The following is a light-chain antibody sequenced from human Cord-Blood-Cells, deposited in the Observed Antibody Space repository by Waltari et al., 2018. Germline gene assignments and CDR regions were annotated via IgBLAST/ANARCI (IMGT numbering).Light chain of an antibody. CDR1: PRSVSTSYY. V-gene: IGLV8-61*01. Sequence: QTVVTQEPSFSVSPGGTVTPTCGFIPRSVSTSYYPTWYLQTPGQAPRTLIYSTNTRSSGVPDRFSGSILGNKAALTITGAQADDESDYYCVLYMGSGIWVFGGGTKLTVL. CDR2: STN. CDR3: VLYMGSGIWV. J-gene: IGLJ3*02.